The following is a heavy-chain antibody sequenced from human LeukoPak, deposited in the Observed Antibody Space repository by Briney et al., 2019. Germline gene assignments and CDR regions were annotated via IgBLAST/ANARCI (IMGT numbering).Heavy chain of an antibody. CDR2: INPNSGGT. D-gene: IGHD3-10*01. V-gene: IGHV1-2*04. Sequence: ASVKVSCKASGYTFTSYDINWVRQATGQGLEWLGWINPNSGGTEYAQKFQGWVTMTRDTSISTAYMELSRLRSDDTAVYYCARQAITMVRGVINDYYGMDVWGQGTTVTVSS. CDR3: ARQAITMVRGVINDYYGMDV. J-gene: IGHJ6*02. CDR1: GYTFTSYD.